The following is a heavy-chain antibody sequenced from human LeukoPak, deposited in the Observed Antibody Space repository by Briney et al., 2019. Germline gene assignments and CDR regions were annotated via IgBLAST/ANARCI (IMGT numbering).Heavy chain of an antibody. Sequence: SETLSLTCTVSGGSISSSSYYWGWIRQPPGKGLEWIGSIYYSGSTYYNPSLKSRVTISVDTSKNQFSLKLSSVTAADTAVYYCARSDWYAFDIWGQGTMVTVSS. V-gene: IGHV4-39*07. CDR1: GGSISSSSYY. CDR3: ARSDWYAFDI. D-gene: IGHD3-9*01. J-gene: IGHJ3*02. CDR2: IYYSGST.